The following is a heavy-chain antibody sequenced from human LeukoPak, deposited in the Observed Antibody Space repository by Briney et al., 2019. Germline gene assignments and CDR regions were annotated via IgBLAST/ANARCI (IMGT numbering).Heavy chain of an antibody. J-gene: IGHJ3*02. Sequence: SETLSLTCTVSGGSVSSGSYYWSWIRQPPGKGLEWIGYIYYSGSTNYNPSLKSRVTISVDTSKNQFSLKLSSVTAADTAVYYCAREGPYYYDSSGYSVRAFDIWGQGTMVTVSS. CDR1: GGSVSSGSYY. CDR3: AREGPYYYDSSGYSVRAFDI. V-gene: IGHV4-61*01. CDR2: IYYSGST. D-gene: IGHD3-22*01.